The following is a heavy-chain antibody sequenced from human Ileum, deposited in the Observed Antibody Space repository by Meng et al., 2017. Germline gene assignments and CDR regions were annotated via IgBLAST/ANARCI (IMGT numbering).Heavy chain of an antibody. J-gene: IGHJ4*02. CDR2: INSDGSST. D-gene: IGHD5-12*01. V-gene: IGHV3/OR16-13*01. Sequence: EVQLVESGGGGVQPGGSLRLSCAASGFTFSSYWMHWVRQAPGKGLVWVSRINSDGSSTSYTDSMKGQFTISRDNAKNTLYLQMNSLRAEDMAVYYCARGGYNDYDRNFDNWGQGTLVTVSS. CDR1: GFTFSSYW. CDR3: ARGGYNDYDRNFDN.